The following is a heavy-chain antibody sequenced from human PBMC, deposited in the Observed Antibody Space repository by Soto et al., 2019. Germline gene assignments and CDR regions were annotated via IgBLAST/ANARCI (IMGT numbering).Heavy chain of an antibody. J-gene: IGHJ4*02. CDR1: AFTFKNYA. D-gene: IGHD1-20*01. Sequence: PGGSLRLSCAASAFTFKNYAMSWVRQAPGQGLEWVSGLSGSGSSTYYADSVEGRLTISRDNSKNTPYLQMNSLRAEDTAVYYCAKDTIGYNQHFDYWGQGTLVTVSS. CDR2: LSGSGSST. CDR3: AKDTIGYNQHFDY. V-gene: IGHV3-23*01.